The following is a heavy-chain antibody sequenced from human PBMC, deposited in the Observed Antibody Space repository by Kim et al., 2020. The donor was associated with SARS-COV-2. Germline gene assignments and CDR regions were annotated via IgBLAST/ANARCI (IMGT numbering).Heavy chain of an antibody. J-gene: IGHJ6*03. V-gene: IGHV3-7*01. CDR3: ARRTVPIFRYMDV. Sequence: YVDSVKGRVTVSRDNARNLLYLQMNSLRVEDTAVYYCARRTVPIFRYMDVWGKGTTVTVSS. D-gene: IGHD3-9*01.